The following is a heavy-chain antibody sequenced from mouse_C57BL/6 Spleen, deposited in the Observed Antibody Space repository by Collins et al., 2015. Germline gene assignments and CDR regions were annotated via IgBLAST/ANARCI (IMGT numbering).Heavy chain of an antibody. J-gene: IGHJ4*01. V-gene: IGHV1-53*01. CDR2: INPGNGGT. Sequence: QVQLQQPGTELVKPGASMKVSCKASGYTFTNYWMHWVKQRPGQGLEWIGNINPGNGGTNYNEKFRSRATLTVDKSSSTAYTHLSSLTSEDSAVYFCVREKVWLLRDYYYAMDYWGQGTSVTVSS. CDR3: VREKVWLLRDYYYAMDY. CDR1: GYTFTNYW. D-gene: IGHD2-3*01.